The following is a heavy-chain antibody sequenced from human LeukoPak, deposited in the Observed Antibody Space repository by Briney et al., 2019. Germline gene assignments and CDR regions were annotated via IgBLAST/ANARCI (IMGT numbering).Heavy chain of an antibody. CDR3: ARDPTGGRDGYGL. D-gene: IGHD5-24*01. V-gene: IGHV3-53*01. CDR1: GFTFSSYE. Sequence: GGSLRLSCAASGFTFSSYEMNWVRQAPGKGLEWVSIIYSDGSTYYADSVKGRFTISRDNSKNTLYLQMISLRAEDTAVYYCARDPTGGRDGYGLWGQGTLVTVSS. J-gene: IGHJ4*02. CDR2: IYSDGST.